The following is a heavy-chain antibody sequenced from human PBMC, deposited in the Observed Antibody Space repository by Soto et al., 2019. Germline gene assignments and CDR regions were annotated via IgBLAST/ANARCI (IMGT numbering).Heavy chain of an antibody. J-gene: IGHJ6*03. CDR1: GFTVSSNY. CDR3: AREAYYYYYYMDV. CDR2: IYSGGST. Sequence: GGSLRLSCAASGFTVSSNYMSWVHQAPGKGLEWVSVIYSGGSTYYADSVKGRFTISRDNSKNTLYLQMNSLRAEDTAVYYCAREAYYYYYYMDVWGKGTTVTVSS. V-gene: IGHV3-66*01.